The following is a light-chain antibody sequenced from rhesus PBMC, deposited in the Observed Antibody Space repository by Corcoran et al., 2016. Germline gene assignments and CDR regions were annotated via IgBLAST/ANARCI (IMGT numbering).Light chain of an antibody. CDR3: MQTLQTPWT. Sequence: DIVMTQTPLSLPVTPGEPASISCRSSQSLLDRDGYTHLHWYLQKPGQSPQLLIYLVSHRASAVPDRFSGGGSGTDFTLKISRVEAEDVGVYYCMQTLQTPWTFGQGTKVEIK. CDR1: QSLLDRDGYTH. J-gene: IGKJ1*01. CDR2: LVS. V-gene: IGKV2-78*01.